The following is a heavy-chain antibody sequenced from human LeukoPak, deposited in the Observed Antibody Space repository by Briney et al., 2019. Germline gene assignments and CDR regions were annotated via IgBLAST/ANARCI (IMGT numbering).Heavy chain of an antibody. J-gene: IGHJ6*02. D-gene: IGHD1-26*01. CDR3: ATVPLRVGATSDYYGMDV. Sequence: ASVKVSCKASGYTFTTYDINWVRQATGQGLEWMGWMNPNSGNTDYAQKFQGRVTMTRNTSISTAYMELSSLRSEDTAVYYCATVPLRVGATSDYYGMDVWGQGTTVTVSS. V-gene: IGHV1-8*01. CDR1: GYTFTTYD. CDR2: MNPNSGNT.